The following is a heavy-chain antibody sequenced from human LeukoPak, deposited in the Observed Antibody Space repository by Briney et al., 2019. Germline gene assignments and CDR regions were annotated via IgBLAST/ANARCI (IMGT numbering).Heavy chain of an antibody. J-gene: IGHJ2*01. CDR3: ARNKINTATTGWYFDL. CDR1: GFTFSSYG. CDR2: VSIGGSFI. Sequence: GGSLRLSCAASGFTFSSYGVNWVRQAPGKGLEWVSFVSIGGSFIYYADSVKGRFTISRDDAKNSLYLQMNSLTAEDTAEYYCARNKINTATTGWYFDLWGRGTLVSVSS. D-gene: IGHD4-17*01. V-gene: IGHV3-21*01.